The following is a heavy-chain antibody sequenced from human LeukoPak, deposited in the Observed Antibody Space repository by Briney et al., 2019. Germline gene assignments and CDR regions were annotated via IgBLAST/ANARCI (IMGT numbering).Heavy chain of an antibody. CDR3: AVLVGYSYGSVPTSTNWFDP. V-gene: IGHV1-69*02. CDR1: GGTFSSYT. J-gene: IGHJ5*02. CDR2: IIPILGIA. Sequence: SVKVSCKASGGTFSSYTISWVGQAPGQGLEWMGRIIPILGIANYAQKFQGRVTITADKSTSTAYMELSSLRSEDTAVYYCAVLVGYSYGSVPTSTNWFDPWGQGTLVTVSS. D-gene: IGHD5-18*01.